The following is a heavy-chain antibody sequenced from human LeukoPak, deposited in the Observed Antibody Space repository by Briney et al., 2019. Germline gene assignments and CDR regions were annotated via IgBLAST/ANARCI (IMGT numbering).Heavy chain of an antibody. CDR3: ARGPAGYYDFWSGYDYYYGMDV. D-gene: IGHD3-3*01. Sequence: SVKVSCKASGGTFSSYAISWVRQAPGQGLEWMGGIIPIFGTANYAQKFQGRVTITADESTSTAYMELSSLRSDDTAVYYCARGPAGYYDFWSGYDYYYGMDVWGQGTTVTVSS. V-gene: IGHV1-69*13. J-gene: IGHJ6*02. CDR2: IIPIFGTA. CDR1: GGTFSSYA.